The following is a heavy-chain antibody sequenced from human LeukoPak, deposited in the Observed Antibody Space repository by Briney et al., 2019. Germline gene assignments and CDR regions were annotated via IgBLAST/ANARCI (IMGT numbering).Heavy chain of an antibody. CDR2: IYYSGST. D-gene: IGHD3-3*01. CDR3: ARGPIRFLEWLPPYYYYYMDV. CDR1: GGSISSSSYY. J-gene: IGHJ6*03. Sequence: SETLSLTCTVSGGSISSSSYYWGWLRQPPGKGLEWIGSIYYSGSTYYNPSLKSRVTISVDTSKNQFSLKLSSVTAADTAVYYCARGPIRFLEWLPPYYYYYMDVWGKGTTVTVSS. V-gene: IGHV4-39*07.